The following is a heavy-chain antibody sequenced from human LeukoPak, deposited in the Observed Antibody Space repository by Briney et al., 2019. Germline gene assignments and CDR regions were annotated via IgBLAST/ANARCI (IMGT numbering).Heavy chain of an antibody. J-gene: IGHJ3*02. CDR3: ARTTVVTPDAFDI. Sequence: SGGSLRLSCAASGFTFSSYGMHWVRQAPGKGLEWVAVISYDGSNKYYADSVKGRFTISRDNSKNALYLQMNSLRAEDTAVYFCARTTVVTPDAFDIWGQGTMVTVSS. V-gene: IGHV3-30*03. D-gene: IGHD4-23*01. CDR1: GFTFSSYG. CDR2: ISYDGSNK.